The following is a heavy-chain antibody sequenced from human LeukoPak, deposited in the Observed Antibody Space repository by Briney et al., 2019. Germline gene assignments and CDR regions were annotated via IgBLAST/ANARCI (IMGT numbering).Heavy chain of an antibody. CDR3: ARDWELTY. CDR2: IYCSGGST. V-gene: IGHV1-46*01. CDR1: GYTFATYY. J-gene: IGHJ4*02. Sequence: ASVKVSCKTSGYTFATYYIHWVRQAPGQGLEWMGSIYCSGGSTIYGQKFQGRVTITRDTSTSTVYMDLSGLRSEDTAVYYCARDWELTYWGQGTLVTVSS. D-gene: IGHD1-7*01.